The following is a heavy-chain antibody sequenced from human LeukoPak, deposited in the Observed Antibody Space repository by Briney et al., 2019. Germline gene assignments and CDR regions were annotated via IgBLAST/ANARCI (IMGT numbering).Heavy chain of an antibody. D-gene: IGHD4/OR15-4a*01. CDR2: ISSSSSYI. CDR1: GFTFSIYS. Sequence: PGGSLRLSCAASGFTFSIYSMNWVRQAPGKGLEWVSSISSSSSYICYADSVKGRFTISRDNAKNSLYLQMNSLRAEDTAVYYCASHGATYWGQGPLVTVSS. V-gene: IGHV3-21*01. CDR3: ASHGATY. J-gene: IGHJ4*02.